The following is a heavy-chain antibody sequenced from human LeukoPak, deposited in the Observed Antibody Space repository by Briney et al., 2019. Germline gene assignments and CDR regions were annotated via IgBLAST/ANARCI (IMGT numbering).Heavy chain of an antibody. V-gene: IGHV4-61*01. J-gene: IGHJ6*02. CDR1: GGSVSSGSYY. D-gene: IGHD5-12*01. Sequence: SETLSLTCTVSGGSVSSGSYYWSWIRQPPGKGLEWIGYIYYSGSTNYNPSLKSRVTISVDTSKNQFSLKLSSVTAADTAVYYCARAQGYNSPLGTRYYGMDVWGQGTTVTVSS. CDR2: IYYSGST. CDR3: ARAQGYNSPLGTRYYGMDV.